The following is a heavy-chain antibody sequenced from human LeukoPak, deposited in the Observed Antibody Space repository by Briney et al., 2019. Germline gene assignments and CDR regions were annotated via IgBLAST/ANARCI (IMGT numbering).Heavy chain of an antibody. J-gene: IGHJ1*01. CDR2: VSTYNGDT. V-gene: IGHV1-18*01. CDR3: ARAESMALYFLY. Sequence: EVSVKVSCKASGYTFTDFGLIWVRQAPGQGLEWMGWVSTYNGDTDYAKKFQDRVTMTTESSTQTTFMELRNLRSDDTAVYYCARAESMALYFLYWGQGTLVSVSS. D-gene: IGHD1-14*01. CDR1: GYTFTDFG.